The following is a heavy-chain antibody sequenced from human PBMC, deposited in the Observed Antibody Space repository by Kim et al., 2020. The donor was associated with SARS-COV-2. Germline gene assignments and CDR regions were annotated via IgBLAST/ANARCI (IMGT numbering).Heavy chain of an antibody. CDR1: GGTFSSYA. Sequence: SVKVSCKASGGTFSSYAISWVRQAPGQGLEWMGRIIPILGIANYAQKFQGRVTITADKSTSTAYMELSSLRSEDTAVYYCARDMKRGSYYVDYWGQGTLVTVSS. D-gene: IGHD1-26*01. V-gene: IGHV1-69*04. J-gene: IGHJ4*02. CDR3: ARDMKRGSYYVDY. CDR2: IIPILGIA.